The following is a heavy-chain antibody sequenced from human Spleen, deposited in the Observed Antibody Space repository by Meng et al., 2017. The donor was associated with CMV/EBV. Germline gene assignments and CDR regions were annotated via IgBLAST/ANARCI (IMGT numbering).Heavy chain of an antibody. CDR3: ARVVYYGSGSYYTYNWFDP. Sequence: SETLSLTCTVSGGSVSSGSYYWSWIRQPPGKGLEWIGSIYYSGSTYYNPSLKSRVTISVDTSKNQFSLKLSSVTAADTAVYYCARVVYYGSGSYYTYNWFDPWGQGTLVTVSS. CDR2: IYYSGST. V-gene: IGHV4-39*07. CDR1: GGSVSSGSYY. D-gene: IGHD3-10*01. J-gene: IGHJ5*02.